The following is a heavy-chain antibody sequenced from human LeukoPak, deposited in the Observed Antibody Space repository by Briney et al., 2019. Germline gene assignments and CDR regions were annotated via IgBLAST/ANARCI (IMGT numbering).Heavy chain of an antibody. CDR3: ARVGGVWGSYHYTSDY. V-gene: IGHV1-69*13. D-gene: IGHD3-16*02. CDR1: GGTFSSYA. Sequence: ASVKVSCKASGGTFSSYAISWVRQAPGQGLEWMGGIIPIFGTANYAQKFQGRVTITADESTSTAYMELSSLRSEDTAVYYCARVGGVWGSYHYTSDYWGQGTLVTVSS. CDR2: IIPIFGTA. J-gene: IGHJ4*02.